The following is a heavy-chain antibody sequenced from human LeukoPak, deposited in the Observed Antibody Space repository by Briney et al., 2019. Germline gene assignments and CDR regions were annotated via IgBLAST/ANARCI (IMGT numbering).Heavy chain of an antibody. CDR3: ARHSSSSDYMDV. Sequence: GASVKVSCKASGYTFTGYYMHWVRQAPGQGLEWMGWINPNSGGTNFAQKFQGRVTMTRDTSINTAYMELSRLRSDDTAVYYRARHSSSSDYMDVWGKGTTVTVSS. CDR2: INPNSGGT. D-gene: IGHD6-6*01. V-gene: IGHV1-2*02. CDR1: GYTFTGYY. J-gene: IGHJ6*03.